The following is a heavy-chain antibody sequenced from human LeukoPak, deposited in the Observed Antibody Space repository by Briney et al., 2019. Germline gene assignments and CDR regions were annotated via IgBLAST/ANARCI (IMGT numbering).Heavy chain of an antibody. CDR3: ARDKFCSSTSCDYYYYGMDV. CDR1: GGTFSSYA. D-gene: IGHD2-2*01. V-gene: IGHV1-69*04. J-gene: IGHJ6*02. Sequence: SVKVSCKASGGTFSSYAISWVRQAPGQGLEWMGRIIPILGIANYAQKFQGRVTITADKSTSTAYMELSSLRSEDTAVYYCARDKFCSSTSCDYYYYGMDVRGQGTTVTVSS. CDR2: IIPILGIA.